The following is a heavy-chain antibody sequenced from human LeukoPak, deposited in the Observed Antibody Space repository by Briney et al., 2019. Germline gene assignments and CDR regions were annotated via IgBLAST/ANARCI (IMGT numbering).Heavy chain of an antibody. J-gene: IGHJ5*02. Sequence: PGGSLRLSCAASGFTFSSYSMNWVRQAPGKGLEWVSSISSNSSYIYYADSVKGRFTISRDNAKNSLYLQMNSLRAEDTAVYYCARGRQQLVLFGFDPWGQGTLVTVSS. CDR1: GFTFSSYS. CDR2: ISSNSSYI. CDR3: ARGRQQLVLFGFDP. D-gene: IGHD6-13*01. V-gene: IGHV3-21*01.